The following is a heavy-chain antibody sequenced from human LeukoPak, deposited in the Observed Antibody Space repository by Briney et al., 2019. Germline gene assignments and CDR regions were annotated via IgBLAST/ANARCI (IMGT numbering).Heavy chain of an antibody. Sequence: ASVKVSCKASGYPFYNFGLTWVRQAPGQGLEWMGWISAYNGNTHYAQKFRGRLTMTPDTSTTTAYLELRSLKSDDTAVYYCARDRLGGDLTGESLYWGQGTLVTVSS. D-gene: IGHD4-17*01. J-gene: IGHJ4*02. V-gene: IGHV1-18*01. CDR1: GYPFYNFG. CDR3: ARDRLGGDLTGESLY. CDR2: ISAYNGNT.